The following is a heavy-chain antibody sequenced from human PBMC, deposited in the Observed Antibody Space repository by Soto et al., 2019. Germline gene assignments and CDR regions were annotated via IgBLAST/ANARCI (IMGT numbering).Heavy chain of an antibody. CDR2: ISYDGSNK. CDR3: AKDSVGSSGWYYEAIKFDY. J-gene: IGHJ4*02. Sequence: QVQLVESGGGVVQPGRSLRLSCAASGFTFSSYDMHWVRQAPGKGLEWVAVISYDGSNKYYADSVKGRFTISRDNSKNTLYLQMNSLRAEDTAVYYCAKDSVGSSGWYYEAIKFDYWGQGTLVTVSS. V-gene: IGHV3-30*18. CDR1: GFTFSSYD. D-gene: IGHD6-19*01.